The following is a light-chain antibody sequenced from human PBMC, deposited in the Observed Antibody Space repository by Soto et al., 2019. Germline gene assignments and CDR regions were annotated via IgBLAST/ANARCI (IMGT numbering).Light chain of an antibody. CDR3: CSYVGSYTSHV. V-gene: IGLV2-11*01. J-gene: IGLJ1*01. Sequence: QSALTQPRSVSGSPGQSVTISCTGTSSDVGGYNFVSWYQQHPGKAPKFMIYDVTKRPSGVPDRFSGSKSGNTASLTISGLQAEDEADYYCCSYVGSYTSHVFGTGTKLTVL. CDR1: SSDVGGYNF. CDR2: DVT.